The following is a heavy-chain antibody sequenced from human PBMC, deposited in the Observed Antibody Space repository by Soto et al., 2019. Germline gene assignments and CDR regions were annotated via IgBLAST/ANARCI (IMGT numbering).Heavy chain of an antibody. CDR1: GYTFATST. CDR3: AIADYGDDDY. J-gene: IGHJ4*02. V-gene: IGHV1-18*01. Sequence: QLQLVQSGPEAKKPGASVKVSCKASGYTFATSTISWLRQAPGQGPEWMGWIKAYSGNTNYAQKLQGRLTMTTDTSTSTAYMGRRSLTTDDTAIYYCAIADYGDDDYWGQGTLVTVSS. D-gene: IGHD4-17*01. CDR2: IKAYSGNT.